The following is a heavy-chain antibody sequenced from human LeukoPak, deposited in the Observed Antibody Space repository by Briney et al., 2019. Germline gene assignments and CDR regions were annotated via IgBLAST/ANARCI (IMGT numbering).Heavy chain of an antibody. CDR2: LDSSGST. Sequence: SETLSLTCTVSGDSISGFYWGWIRQTPGKGLEWIGNLDSSGSTYYNPSLKSRVTISVGTSKNQFSLNLRSVTAADTAIYFCSRSHDYGGLYFYYYMDVWGKGTTVTVSS. D-gene: IGHD4-23*01. J-gene: IGHJ6*03. CDR1: GDSISGFY. V-gene: IGHV4-39*01. CDR3: SRSHDYGGLYFYYYMDV.